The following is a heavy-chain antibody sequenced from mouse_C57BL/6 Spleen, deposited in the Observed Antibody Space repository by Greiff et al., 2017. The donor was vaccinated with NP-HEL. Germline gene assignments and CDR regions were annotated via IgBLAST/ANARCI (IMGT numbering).Heavy chain of an antibody. V-gene: IGHV3-6*01. CDR1: GYSITSGYY. D-gene: IGHD1-1*01. Sequence: EVQLQESGPGLVKPSQSLSLTCSVTGYSITSGYYWNWIRQFPGNKLEWMGYISYDGSNNYNPSLKNRISITRDTSKNQFFLKLNSVTTEDTATYYCARDQGYYYGSEMDYWGQGTSVTVSS. J-gene: IGHJ4*01. CDR2: ISYDGSN. CDR3: ARDQGYYYGSEMDY.